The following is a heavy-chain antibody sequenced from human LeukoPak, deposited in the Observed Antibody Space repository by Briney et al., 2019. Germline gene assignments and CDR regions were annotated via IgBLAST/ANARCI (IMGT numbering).Heavy chain of an antibody. CDR2: ISSSSSYI. CDR3: ARDRGIAASNWFDP. V-gene: IGHV3-21*01. J-gene: IGHJ5*02. D-gene: IGHD6-13*01. CDR1: GFTFSSYS. Sequence: PGGTLRLSCAASGFTFSSYSMNWVRQAPGKGLEWVSSISSSSSYIYYADSVTRRFTISRDNAKNSLYLQMNSLRAEDTAVYYCARDRGIAASNWFDPWGQGTLVTVSS.